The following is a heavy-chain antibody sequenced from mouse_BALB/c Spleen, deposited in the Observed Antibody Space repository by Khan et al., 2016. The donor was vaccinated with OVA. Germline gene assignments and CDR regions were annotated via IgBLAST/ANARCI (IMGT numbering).Heavy chain of an antibody. Sequence: QVQLKQSGPGLVAPSQSLSITCTVSGLSLTNYGVHWVRQPPGKGLEWLGVIWTGGSTNYNSALMSRLSISKDNSKSQVFLKMNSLQTEDTAMYYCARYYGNYGWYFDVWGAGTTVTVSS. J-gene: IGHJ1*01. V-gene: IGHV2-9*02. CDR3: ARYYGNYGWYFDV. D-gene: IGHD2-1*01. CDR1: GLSLTNYG. CDR2: IWTGGST.